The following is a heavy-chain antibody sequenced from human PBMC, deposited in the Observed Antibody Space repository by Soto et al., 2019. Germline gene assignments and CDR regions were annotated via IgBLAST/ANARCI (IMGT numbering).Heavy chain of an antibody. Sequence: PGGSLRLSCAASGFTFSSYAMSWVRQAPGKGLEWVSAISGSGGSTYYADSVKGRFTISRDNSKNTLYLQMNSLRAEDTAVYYCAKLTGRRQLLRYFDWLPISHFDYWGQGTLVTVSS. V-gene: IGHV3-23*01. J-gene: IGHJ4*02. CDR3: AKLTGRRQLLRYFDWLPISHFDY. D-gene: IGHD3-9*01. CDR1: GFTFSSYA. CDR2: ISGSGGST.